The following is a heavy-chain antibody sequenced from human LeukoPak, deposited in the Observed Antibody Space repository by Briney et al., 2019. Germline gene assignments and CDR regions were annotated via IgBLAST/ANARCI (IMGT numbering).Heavy chain of an antibody. J-gene: IGHJ3*02. CDR1: GGSISSSSYY. D-gene: IGHD4-17*01. CDR2: IYYSGST. V-gene: IGHV4-39*01. Sequence: SETLSLTCTVSGGSISSSSYYWGWIRQPPGKGLEWIGSIYYSGSTYYNPSLKSRVTISVDTSKNQFSLKLSSVTAADTAVYYCARLFPFREYGVGAFDIWGQGTMVTVSS. CDR3: ARLFPFREYGVGAFDI.